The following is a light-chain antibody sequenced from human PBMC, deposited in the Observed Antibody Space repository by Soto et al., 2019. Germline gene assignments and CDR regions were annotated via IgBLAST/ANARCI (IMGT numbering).Light chain of an antibody. J-gene: IGKJ1*01. Sequence: EIVLTQSPGTLSLSPGERATFSCRASQSVSSSYIAWYQQKRGQAPRRLIYGASIRATGIPDRFSGSGSGTDFTLTISRLEPDDFAVYYCQQYGSSPRTFGQGTKVDI. CDR1: QSVSSSY. CDR3: QQYGSSPRT. CDR2: GAS. V-gene: IGKV3-20*01.